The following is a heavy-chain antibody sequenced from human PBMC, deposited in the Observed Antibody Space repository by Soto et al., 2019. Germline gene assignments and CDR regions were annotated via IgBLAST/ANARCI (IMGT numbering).Heavy chain of an antibody. V-gene: IGHV1-18*01. CDR1: GYTFTSYG. J-gene: IGHJ6*02. CDR2: ISAYNGNT. CDR3: ARGDIVVVPAAYHVNYYYYYGMDV. Sequence: ASVKVSCKASGYTFTSYGISWVRQAPGQGLEWMGWISAYNGNTNYAQKLQGRVTMTTDTSTSTAYMELRSLRSDDTAAYYCARGDIVVVPAAYHVNYYYYYGMDVWGQGTTVTVSS. D-gene: IGHD2-2*01.